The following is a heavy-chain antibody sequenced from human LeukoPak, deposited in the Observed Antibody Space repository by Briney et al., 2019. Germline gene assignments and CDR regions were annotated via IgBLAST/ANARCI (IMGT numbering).Heavy chain of an antibody. CDR3: AIRVPAKDAFDI. CDR1: GFTFSNAW. J-gene: IGHJ3*02. CDR2: ISGSGGST. D-gene: IGHD6-25*01. Sequence: GGSLRLSCAASGFTFSNAWMNWVRQAPGKGLEWVSAISGSGGSTYYADSVKGRFTISRDNSKNTLYLQMNSLRAEDTAVYYCAIRVPAKDAFDIWGQGTMVTVSS. V-gene: IGHV3-23*01.